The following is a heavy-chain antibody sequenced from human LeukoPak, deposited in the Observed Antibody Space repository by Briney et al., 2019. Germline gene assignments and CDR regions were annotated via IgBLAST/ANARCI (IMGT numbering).Heavy chain of an antibody. V-gene: IGHV1-18*01. CDR2: ISAYNGNT. D-gene: IGHD2-15*01. J-gene: IGHJ4*02. CDR1: GYTFTSYG. Sequence: ASVKVSCKASGYTFTSYGISWVRQAPGQGLEWMGWISAYNGNTNYAQKLQGRVTMTTDTSTCTAYMELRSLRSDDTAVYYCARGRRYCSGGSCYAAYFDYWGQGTLVTVSS. CDR3: ARGRRYCSGGSCYAAYFDY.